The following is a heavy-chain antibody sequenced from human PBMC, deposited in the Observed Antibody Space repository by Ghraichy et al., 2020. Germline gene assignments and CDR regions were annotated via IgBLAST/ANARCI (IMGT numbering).Heavy chain of an antibody. Sequence: GGSLRLSCAASGFTFSNFVMSWVRQAPGKGLEWVSAIRGSGGKTDYADSVKGRFTISRDNSKNTLYLQMNSLRAEDTAVYYCAKDRFGSVAEALDSWGQGPMGPVSP. J-gene: IGHJ3*02. D-gene: IGHD3-16*01. CDR2: IRGSGGKT. CDR3: AKDRFGSVAEALDS. CDR1: GFTFSNFV. V-gene: IGHV3-23*01.